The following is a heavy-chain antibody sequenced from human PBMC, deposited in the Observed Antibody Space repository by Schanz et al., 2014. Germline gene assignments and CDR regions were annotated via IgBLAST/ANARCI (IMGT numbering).Heavy chain of an antibody. J-gene: IGHJ6*02. CDR3: AKARRKSNCSGGRCFHYSYYGMDV. V-gene: IGHV3-23*01. D-gene: IGHD2-15*01. CDR1: GFTFSSYV. CDR2: ISASGGST. Sequence: EGQLLESGGGLIQPGGSLRLSCAASGFTFSSYVMSWVRQAPGKGLEWVSTISASGGSTYYADSVKGRFTISRDNSKKILYQQMNSLRAEDTAVYYCAKARRKSNCSGGRCFHYSYYGMDVWGQGTTVTVSS.